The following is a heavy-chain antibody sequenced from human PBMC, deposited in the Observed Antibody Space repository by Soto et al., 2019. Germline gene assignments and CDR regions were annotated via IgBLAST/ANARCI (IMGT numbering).Heavy chain of an antibody. J-gene: IGHJ4*02. CDR3: ARDRAYYESSGLYFDY. D-gene: IGHD3-22*01. CDR2: IYDSGST. CDR1: GDSIRSYY. V-gene: IGHV4-59*01. Sequence: SETLSLTCTVSGDSIRSYYWSWIRQPPGKGLEWIGYIYDSGSTNYNPSLKSRVTISVDTSKSQFSLRLSSVTAADTAVYYCARDRAYYESSGLYFDYWGQGTLVTVSS.